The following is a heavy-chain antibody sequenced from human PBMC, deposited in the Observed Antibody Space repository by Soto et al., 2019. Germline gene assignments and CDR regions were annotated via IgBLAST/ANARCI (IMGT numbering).Heavy chain of an antibody. CDR3: AKATCYRGSCYSIAAFDI. Sequence: GGSLRLSCAASGFTFSSYAMSWVRQAQGKGLEWVSAISGSGGSTYYADSVKGRFTISRDNSKNTLYLQMNSLRAEDTAVYYCAKATCYRGSCYSIAAFDIWGQGTMVTVSS. CDR2: ISGSGGST. D-gene: IGHD2-15*01. J-gene: IGHJ3*02. CDR1: GFTFSSYA. V-gene: IGHV3-23*01.